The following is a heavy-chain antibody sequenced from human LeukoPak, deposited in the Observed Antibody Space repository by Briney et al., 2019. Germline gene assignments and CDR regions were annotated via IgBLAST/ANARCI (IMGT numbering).Heavy chain of an antibody. CDR1: GFTFSTYW. Sequence: GGSLRLSCAASGFTFSTYWMHWVRQAPGKGLVWVSRIHGDGTFATSADSVKGRFTISRDNAQNMVYLQMNSLRVEDTAVYYCARDLVLGSGSYGQWGQGTLVTVSS. V-gene: IGHV3-74*01. D-gene: IGHD3-10*01. CDR2: IHGDGTFA. J-gene: IGHJ4*02. CDR3: ARDLVLGSGSYGQ.